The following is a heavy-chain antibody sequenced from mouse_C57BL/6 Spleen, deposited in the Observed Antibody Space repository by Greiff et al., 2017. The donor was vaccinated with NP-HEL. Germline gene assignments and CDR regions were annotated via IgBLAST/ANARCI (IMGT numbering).Heavy chain of an antibody. CDR3: ARNYGSSYEYYFDY. J-gene: IGHJ2*01. CDR2: IYPRSGNT. CDR1: GYTFTSYG. Sequence: QVQLQQSGAELARPGASVKLSCKASGYTFTSYGISWVKQRTGQGLEWIGEIYPRSGNTYYNEKFKGKATLTADKSSSTAYMELRSLTSEDSAVYFCARNYGSSYEYYFDYWGQGTTLTVSS. D-gene: IGHD1-1*01. V-gene: IGHV1-81*01.